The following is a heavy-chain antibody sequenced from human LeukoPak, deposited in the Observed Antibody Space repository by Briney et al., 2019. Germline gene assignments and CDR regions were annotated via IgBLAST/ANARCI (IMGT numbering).Heavy chain of an antibody. CDR3: ARDLDRGYSSRGAFDI. V-gene: IGHV1-18*01. Sequence: ASVKVSCKASGYTFTNYGITWVRQAPGQGLEWMGWISAYNGNTNYAQKLQGRVTMTTDTSTSTAYMELRSLRSDDTAVYYCARDLDRGYSSRGAFDIWGQGTMVTVSS. CDR1: GYTFTNYG. CDR2: ISAYNGNT. J-gene: IGHJ3*02. D-gene: IGHD6-13*01.